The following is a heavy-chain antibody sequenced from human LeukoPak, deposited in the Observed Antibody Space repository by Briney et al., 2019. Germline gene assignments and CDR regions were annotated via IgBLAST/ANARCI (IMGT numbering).Heavy chain of an antibody. Sequence: GGSLRLSCAASDFTFSSHVMSWVRQAPGKGLEWVSSISESGDFTYYEGSVKGRFTISRDNSKNRLYLQMNSLRAEDTAVYYCAKGSDNVVKPTAAYGLLDYWGQGTLVTVSS. J-gene: IGHJ4*02. V-gene: IGHV3-23*01. CDR1: DFTFSSHV. CDR3: AKGSDNVVKPTAAYGLLDY. D-gene: IGHD2-2*01. CDR2: ISESGDFT.